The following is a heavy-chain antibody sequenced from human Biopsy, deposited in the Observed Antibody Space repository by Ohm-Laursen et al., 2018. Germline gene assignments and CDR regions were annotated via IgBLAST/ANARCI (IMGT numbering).Heavy chain of an antibody. CDR1: GGSISSSTTYY. CDR3: ARHPTGFWFDP. CDR2: IYNTETT. Sequence: SDTLSLTRPVSGGSISSSTTYYWAWLRQPPGKGLEWIGSIYNTETTFYNPSFKSRVTISVDTSTNQFSLKVSSVTAADTALYFCARHPTGFWFDPWGHGTLVTVSS. V-gene: IGHV4-39*01. J-gene: IGHJ5*02.